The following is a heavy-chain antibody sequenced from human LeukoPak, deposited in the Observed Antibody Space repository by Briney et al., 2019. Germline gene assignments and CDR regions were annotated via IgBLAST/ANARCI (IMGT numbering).Heavy chain of an antibody. V-gene: IGHV3-23*01. CDR2: ISGSGGST. CDR1: GLTFSSYA. CDR3: AKAQLRYFDWTPMGY. Sequence: GGSLRLSCAASGLTFSSYAMSWVRQAPGKGLEWVSAISGSGGSTYYADSVKGRFTISRDNSKNTLYLQMNSLRAEDTAVYYCAKAQLRYFDWTPMGYWGQGTLVTVSS. D-gene: IGHD3-9*01. J-gene: IGHJ4*02.